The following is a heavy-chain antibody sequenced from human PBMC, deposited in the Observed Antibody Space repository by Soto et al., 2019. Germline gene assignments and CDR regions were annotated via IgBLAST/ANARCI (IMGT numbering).Heavy chain of an antibody. CDR2: MNPNSGNT. CDR1: GYGFSSDD. V-gene: IGHV1-8*01. Sequence: SVKGYCKASGYGFSSDDINWVRQATGQGLEWMGWMNPNSGNTGYAQKFQGRVTMTRDTSTSTVYMELSSLRSEDTAVYYCARYLDGAAAGIGVNYYMAVWGKGTTVTVSS. J-gene: IGHJ6*03. CDR3: ARYLDGAAAGIGVNYYMAV. D-gene: IGHD6-13*01.